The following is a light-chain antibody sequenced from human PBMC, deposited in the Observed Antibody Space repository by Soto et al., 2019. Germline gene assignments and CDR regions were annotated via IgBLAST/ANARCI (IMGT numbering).Light chain of an antibody. Sequence: QSVLTQPASVSGSPGQSITISCIGTSSDIGGYNYVSWFQQHPGKVPKPLIYEVSNRPSGVSNRFSGSKSGNTASLTISGLQAEDEADYYCSSHTSSSSLVVFGGGTKLTVL. V-gene: IGLV2-14*01. CDR1: SSDIGGYNY. CDR3: SSHTSSSSLVV. CDR2: EVS. J-gene: IGLJ2*01.